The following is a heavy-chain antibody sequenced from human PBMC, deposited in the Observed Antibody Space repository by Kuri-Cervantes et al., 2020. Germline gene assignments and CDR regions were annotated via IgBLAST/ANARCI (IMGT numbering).Heavy chain of an antibody. CDR3: ARAAVLWFGELSLPYGMDV. CDR2: IYYSGST. D-gene: IGHD3-10*01. V-gene: IGHV4-59*12. Sequence: GSLRLSCTVSGGSISSYYWSWIRQPPGKGLEWIGSIYYSGSTYYNPSLKSRVTISVDTSKNQFSLKLSSVTAADTAVYYCARAAVLWFGELSLPYGMDVWGQGTTVTVSS. J-gene: IGHJ6*02. CDR1: GGSISSYY.